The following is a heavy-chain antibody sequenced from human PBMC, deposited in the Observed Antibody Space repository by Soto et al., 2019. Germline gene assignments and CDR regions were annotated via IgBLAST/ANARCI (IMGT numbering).Heavy chain of an antibody. J-gene: IGHJ6*02. CDR3: AKDHFGPGSIGWYKLYYYYGLDV. D-gene: IGHD6-19*01. Sequence: QVQLVESGGGVVQPGRSLRLSCAASGFTFSSYGMHWVRQAPGKGLEWVAILSNDGNNKYYGDSVKGRFTISRDNSRNTLYLQMNSLRAEDTAVYYCAKDHFGPGSIGWYKLYYYYGLDVWGQGTTVTVSS. CDR1: GFTFSSYG. CDR2: LSNDGNNK. V-gene: IGHV3-30*18.